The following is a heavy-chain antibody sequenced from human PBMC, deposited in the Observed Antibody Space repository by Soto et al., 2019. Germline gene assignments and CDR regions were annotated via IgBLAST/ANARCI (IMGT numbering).Heavy chain of an antibody. CDR1: GLTFSIYA. Sequence: EVHLLESGGGLVQPGGSLRLSCAASGLTFSIYAMICVLQAPGKGLEWVSALSCSGGSTYYADRVKGRFTISRDNSKNTLYLQMSSLRVEDTAVYYCAKVVTTVVRGASSDYWGQGTLVTVSS. D-gene: IGHD3-10*01. V-gene: IGHV3-23*01. CDR2: LSCSGGST. CDR3: AKVVTTVVRGASSDY. J-gene: IGHJ4*02.